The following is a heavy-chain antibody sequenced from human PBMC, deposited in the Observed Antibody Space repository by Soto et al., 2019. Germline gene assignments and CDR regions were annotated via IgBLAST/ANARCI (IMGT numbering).Heavy chain of an antibody. J-gene: IGHJ4*02. CDR1: GFTFSSYG. Sequence: QVQLVESGGGVVQPGRSLRLSCAASGFTFSSYGMHWVRQAPGKGLEWVAVISYDGSNKYYADSVKGRFTISRDNSKNTLYLQMTSLRAEDTAVYYCAEDQVRVVVAAAFDYWGQGTLVTVSS. D-gene: IGHD2-15*01. CDR3: AEDQVRVVVAAAFDY. V-gene: IGHV3-30*18. CDR2: ISYDGSNK.